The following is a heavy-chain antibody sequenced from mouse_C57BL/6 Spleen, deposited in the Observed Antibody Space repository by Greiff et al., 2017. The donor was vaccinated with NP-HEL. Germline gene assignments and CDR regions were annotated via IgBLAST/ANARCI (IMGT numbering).Heavy chain of an antibody. D-gene: IGHD2-1*01. J-gene: IGHJ4*01. Sequence: VQLQQPGAELVRPGTSVKLSCKASGYTFTSYWMHWVKQRPGQGLEWIGVIDPSDSYTNYNQKFKGKATLTVHTSSSTAYMQLSSLTSEDSAVDYCERSGNSYAMDYWGQGTSVTVSS. CDR3: ERSGNSYAMDY. V-gene: IGHV1-59*01. CDR2: IDPSDSYT. CDR1: GYTFTSYW.